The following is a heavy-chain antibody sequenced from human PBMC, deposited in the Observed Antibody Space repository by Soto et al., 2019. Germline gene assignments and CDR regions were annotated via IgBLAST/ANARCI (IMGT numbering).Heavy chain of an antibody. CDR2: MNPNSGNT. V-gene: IGHV1-8*01. CDR3: EREKTSYGMDV. Sequence: QVQLVQSGAEVKKPGASVKVSCKASGYTFTSYDINWLRQATGQGLEWMGWMNPNSGNTGYAQKFQGRVTMTSNTSISTAYMELRSLRSEDTAVYYCEREKTSYGMDVCGQGNTVTVSS. CDR1: GYTFTSYD. J-gene: IGHJ6*02.